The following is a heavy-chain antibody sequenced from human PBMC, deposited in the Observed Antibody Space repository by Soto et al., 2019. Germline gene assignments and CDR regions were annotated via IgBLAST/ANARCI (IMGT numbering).Heavy chain of an antibody. D-gene: IGHD3-16*02. Sequence: QVQLVQSGAEEKKPGASVKVSCKASGYTFTNYAMHWVRQAPGQRLEWMGWINAGNGNTKYSQKFQGRVTITRDTSARTAYMGLSSLRYEDTAVYYCARGCPLWFDPWGQGTLVTVSS. V-gene: IGHV1-3*05. CDR1: GYTFTNYA. CDR2: INAGNGNT. J-gene: IGHJ5*02. CDR3: ARGCPLWFDP.